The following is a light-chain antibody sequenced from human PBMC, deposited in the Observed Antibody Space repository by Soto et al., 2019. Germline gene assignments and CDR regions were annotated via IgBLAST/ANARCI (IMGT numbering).Light chain of an antibody. J-gene: IGKJ5*01. CDR3: QHYDHLPIT. CDR2: DAS. CDR1: QDITNY. V-gene: IGKV1-33*01. Sequence: IQMTQSPSSVSASVGDRVTVTCRASQDITNYLNWYQQKPGKAPRLLLYDASSLETGVPSRFSGSGSGTDFTFTISSLQPEDIATYYCQHYDHLPITFGQGTRLEIK.